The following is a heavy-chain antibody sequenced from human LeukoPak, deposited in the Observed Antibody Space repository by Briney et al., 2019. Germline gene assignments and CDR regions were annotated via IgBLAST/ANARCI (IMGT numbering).Heavy chain of an antibody. Sequence: SETLSLTCAVYGGSFSTYYWNWIRQSPGKGLEWIGEVNHSGSTNSNPSLKSRVTILIDTSKNQFSLKLSSVTAADTAVYYCARFPCSGDSCYSGIRAFDIWGQGTMVIVSS. CDR1: GGSFSTYY. J-gene: IGHJ3*02. CDR2: VNHSGST. CDR3: ARFPCSGDSCYSGIRAFDI. D-gene: IGHD2-15*01. V-gene: IGHV4-34*01.